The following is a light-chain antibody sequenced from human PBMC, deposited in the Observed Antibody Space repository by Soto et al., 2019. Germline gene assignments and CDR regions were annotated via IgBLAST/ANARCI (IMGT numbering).Light chain of an antibody. V-gene: IGLV7-43*01. J-gene: IGLJ3*02. Sequence: QGVVTQEPSLTVSPGGTVTLTCALTTGAVTSGYYPNWFQRKPGQALRTLIYRTSNKHSWTPARFSGSLLGGKAALTLSGVQPEDEADYYCVLLYGGAWVFGGGTKLTVL. CDR1: TGAVTSGYY. CDR3: VLLYGGAWV. CDR2: RTS.